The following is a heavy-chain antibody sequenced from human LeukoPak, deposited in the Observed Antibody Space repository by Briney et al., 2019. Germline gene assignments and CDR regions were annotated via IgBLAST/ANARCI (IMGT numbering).Heavy chain of an antibody. Sequence: SGPTLVKPTQTLTLTCTFSGFSLSTSGVGVGWIRQPPGKALEWLALIYWDDDKRYSPSLKSRLTITKDTSKNQVVLTMTNMDPVDTAIYYCAHHNWNYDYFDYWGQGTLVTVSS. V-gene: IGHV2-5*02. CDR2: IYWDDDK. CDR1: GFSLSTSGVG. J-gene: IGHJ4*02. CDR3: AHHNWNYDYFDY. D-gene: IGHD1-7*01.